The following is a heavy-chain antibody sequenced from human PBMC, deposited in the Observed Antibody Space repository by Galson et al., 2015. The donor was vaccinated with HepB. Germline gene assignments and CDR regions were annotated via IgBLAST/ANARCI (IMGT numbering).Heavy chain of an antibody. CDR2: INPSGGST. D-gene: IGHD3-16*01. CDR1: GYTFTSYY. Sequence: SVKVSCKASGYTFTSYYMHWVRQAPGQGLEWMGIINPSGGSTSYAQKFQGRVTMTRDTSTSTVYMELSSPRSEDTAVYYCARILTFGGPIDYWGQGTLVTVSS. V-gene: IGHV1-46*01. CDR3: ARILTFGGPIDY. J-gene: IGHJ4*02.